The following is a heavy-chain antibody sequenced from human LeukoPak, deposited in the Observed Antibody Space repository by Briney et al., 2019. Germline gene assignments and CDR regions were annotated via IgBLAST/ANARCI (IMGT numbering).Heavy chain of an antibody. CDR3: ARDNYGAYDY. CDR1: GFTFSSFW. Sequence: GGSLRLSCTASGFTFSSFWMHWVRQAPGKGPVWVSRIDSDGSSTTYADSVKGRFTISRDNAKNTLYLQMNSLRAEDTAAYYCARDNYGAYDYWGQGTLVTVSS. J-gene: IGHJ4*02. D-gene: IGHD4-17*01. V-gene: IGHV3-74*01. CDR2: IDSDGSST.